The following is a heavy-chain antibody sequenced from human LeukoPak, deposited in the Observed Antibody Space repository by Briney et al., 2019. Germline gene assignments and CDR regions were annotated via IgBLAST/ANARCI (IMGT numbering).Heavy chain of an antibody. D-gene: IGHD3-3*02. CDR2: INHSGSS. CDR1: GGSFSGYY. Sequence: SETLSLTCAVYGGSFSGYYWSWIRQPPGKGLKWIGEINHSGSSNYNPSLKSRVTISVHTSKNQFSLKLDSVTAADTAVYYCARHLNPAGKIEYWGQGTLVTVSS. V-gene: IGHV4-34*01. J-gene: IGHJ4*02. CDR3: ARHLNPAGKIEY.